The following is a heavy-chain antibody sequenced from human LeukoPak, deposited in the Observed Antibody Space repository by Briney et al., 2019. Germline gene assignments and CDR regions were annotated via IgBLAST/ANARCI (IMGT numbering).Heavy chain of an antibody. CDR3: ARDLRRGSYYSAHC. J-gene: IGHJ4*02. CDR2: IIPILGIA. Sequence: SVKVSCKASGGTFSSYAISWVRQAPGQGLEWMGRIIPILGIANYAQKFQGRVTMTRDTSISTAYMELSRLRSDDTAVYYCARDLRRGSYYSAHCWGQGTLVTVSS. CDR1: GGTFSSYA. D-gene: IGHD1-26*01. V-gene: IGHV1-69*04.